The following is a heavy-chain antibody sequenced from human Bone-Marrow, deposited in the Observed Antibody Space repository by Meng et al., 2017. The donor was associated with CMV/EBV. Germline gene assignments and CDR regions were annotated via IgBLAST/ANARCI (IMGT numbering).Heavy chain of an antibody. Sequence: ASVKVSCKASGYTFTSYGISWVRQATGQGLEWMGWMNPNSGNTGYAQKFQGRVTITRNTSISTAYMELSSLRSEDTAVYYCARERGYYYGMDVWGQGTTVTVSS. CDR3: ARERGYYYGMDV. J-gene: IGHJ6*02. V-gene: IGHV1-8*03. CDR1: GYTFTSYG. CDR2: MNPNSGNT.